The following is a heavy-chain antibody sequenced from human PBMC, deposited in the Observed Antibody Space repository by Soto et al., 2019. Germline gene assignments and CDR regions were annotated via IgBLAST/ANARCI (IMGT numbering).Heavy chain of an antibody. V-gene: IGHV4-61*08. CDR3: ALTRGGARTEY. J-gene: IGHJ4*02. Sequence: QVQLQESGPGLVKPSETLSLTCTVSGGSVSSGGYYRSWLRQPPGKGLEWIGYIYYSGSTNYNPSFKSRVTISIDTSKNQFSLKLSSVTAADTAVYYCALTRGGARTEYWGQGTLVTVSS. CDR2: IYYSGST. CDR1: GGSVSSGGYY. D-gene: IGHD3-10*01.